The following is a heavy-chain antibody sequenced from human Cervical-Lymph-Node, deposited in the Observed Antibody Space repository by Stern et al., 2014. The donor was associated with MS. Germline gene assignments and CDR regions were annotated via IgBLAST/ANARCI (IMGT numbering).Heavy chain of an antibody. D-gene: IGHD6-13*01. CDR1: GYTFTSYA. CDR2: INTANGDT. J-gene: IGHJ5*02. Sequence: VQLVESGAEVKKPGASVKVSCKASGYTFTSYAIHWVXQAPGQRLEWMGRINTANGDTYYSEKFQGRVTFTRDTSANTAYMELFSLTSEDTTVYYCGRGQQSFDPWGQGTLVTVSA. CDR3: GRGQQSFDP. V-gene: IGHV1-3*04.